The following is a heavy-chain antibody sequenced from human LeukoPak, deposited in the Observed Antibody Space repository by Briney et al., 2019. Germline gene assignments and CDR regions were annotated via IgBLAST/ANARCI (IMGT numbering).Heavy chain of an antibody. V-gene: IGHV3-30-3*01. CDR1: GFTFSSYA. J-gene: IGHJ2*01. CDR3: ARGXXFXXXXXXXXXXXYW. CDR2: ISYDGSNK. Sequence: GGSLRLSCAASGFTFSSYAMHWVRQAPGKGLEWAAVISYDGSNKYYADSVKGRFTISRDNSKNTLYLQMNRLRAEDTAVYYCARGXXFXXXXXXXXXXXYW.